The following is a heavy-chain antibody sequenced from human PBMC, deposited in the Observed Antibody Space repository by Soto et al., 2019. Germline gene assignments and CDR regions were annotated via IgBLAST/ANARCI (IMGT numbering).Heavy chain of an antibody. V-gene: IGHV1-18*01. J-gene: IGHJ5*02. CDR2: ISAYNGNT. CDR3: ARVGVTFGGVIAPTENWFDP. D-gene: IGHD3-16*02. CDR1: GYTFPSYG. Sequence: ASVKVSCKASGYTFPSYGISWLRQAPGQGLEWMGWISAYNGNTNYAQRLQGRVTMTTDTSTSTAYMELRSLRSDDTAVYYCARVGVTFGGVIAPTENWFDPWGQGTLDTVSS.